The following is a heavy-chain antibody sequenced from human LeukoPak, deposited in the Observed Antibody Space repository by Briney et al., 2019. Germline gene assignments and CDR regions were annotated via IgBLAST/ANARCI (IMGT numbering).Heavy chain of an antibody. V-gene: IGHV3-48*03. D-gene: IGHD5-18*01. J-gene: IGHJ4*02. CDR1: GFTFSSYE. CDR2: ISSSGSTI. CDR3: AKDRAAMVED. Sequence: PGGSLRLSCAASGFTFSSYEMNWVRQAPGKGLEWVSYISSSGSTIHYADSVKGRFTISRDNSKNTLYLQMNSLRAEDTAVYYCAKDRAAMVEDWGQGTLVTVSS.